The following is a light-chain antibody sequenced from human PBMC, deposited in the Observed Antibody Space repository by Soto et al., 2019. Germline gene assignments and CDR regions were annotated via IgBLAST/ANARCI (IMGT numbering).Light chain of an antibody. Sequence: DIQMTQSPSTLSASVGDRVTITCRASQSISSWLAWYQQQPGKAPKLLIYAASTLQSGVPSRFSGSGSGTEFTLTISSLQPEDFATYYCQQLNSYPLTFGGGTKVDIK. CDR3: QQLNSYPLT. CDR1: QSISSW. V-gene: IGKV1-9*01. CDR2: AAS. J-gene: IGKJ4*01.